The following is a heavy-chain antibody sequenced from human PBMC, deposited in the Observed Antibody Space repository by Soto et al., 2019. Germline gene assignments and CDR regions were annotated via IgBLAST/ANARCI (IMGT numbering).Heavy chain of an antibody. V-gene: IGHV1-24*01. CDR1: GYTLTELS. D-gene: IGHD3-22*01. Sequence: ASVKVSCKVSGYTLTELSMHWVRQAPGKGLEWMGGFDPEDGETIYAQKFQGRVTMTEDTSTDTAYMELSSLRSEDTAVYYCATVSLATSGYYGCFDTWGQGTLVTVSS. CDR2: FDPEDGET. J-gene: IGHJ5*02. CDR3: ATVSLATSGYYGCFDT.